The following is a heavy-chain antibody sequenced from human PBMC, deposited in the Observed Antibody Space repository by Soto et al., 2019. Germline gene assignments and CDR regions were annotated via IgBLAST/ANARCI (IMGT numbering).Heavy chain of an antibody. CDR1: GGSISSSSHH. V-gene: IGHV4-39*01. Sequence: SETLSLTCTVSGGSISSSSHHWGWIRQPPGKGLEWIGSIYHSGTTYYNPPLKSRVTISVDTSKNQFSLRLSSVTAADTAVYYCARHKDCSGCSCNAVGYYYGLDVWAQGTKVTVSS. CDR2: IYHSGTT. D-gene: IGHD2-15*01. CDR3: ARHKDCSGCSCNAVGYYYGLDV. J-gene: IGHJ6*02.